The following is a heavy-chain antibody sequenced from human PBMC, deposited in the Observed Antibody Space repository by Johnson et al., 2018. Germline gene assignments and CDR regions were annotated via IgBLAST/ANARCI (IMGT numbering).Heavy chain of an antibody. CDR2: ISSSNIYI. D-gene: IGHD1-26*01. CDR3: ARDESGSYYMDV. V-gene: IGHV3-21*01. Sequence: VQLVQSGGGLVKPGGSLRLSCAASGFTFNTYSMNWVRQAPGKGLEWVSSISSSNIYIYYADSVKGRFTISRDNAKSSLYLQMNSLRAEDPAVYYCARDESGSYYMDVWGEGTTVTVSS. J-gene: IGHJ6*03. CDR1: GFTFNTYS.